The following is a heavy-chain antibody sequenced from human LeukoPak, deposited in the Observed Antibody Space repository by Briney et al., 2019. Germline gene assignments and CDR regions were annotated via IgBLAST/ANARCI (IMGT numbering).Heavy chain of an antibody. D-gene: IGHD5-18*01. CDR1: GFTFSSYG. J-gene: IGHJ6*03. V-gene: IGHV3-30*02. CDR2: IWYDGSNK. Sequence: QSGGSLRLSCAASGFTFSSYGMHWVRQAPGKGLEWVAFIWYDGSNKYYADSVKGRFTISRDNSKNTLYLQMNSLRAEDTAVYYCAKEYSVGYYYHYMDVWGKGTTVTVSS. CDR3: AKEYSVGYYYHYMDV.